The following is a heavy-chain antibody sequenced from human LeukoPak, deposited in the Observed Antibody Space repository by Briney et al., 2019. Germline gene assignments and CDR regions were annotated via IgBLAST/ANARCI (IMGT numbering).Heavy chain of an antibody. CDR1: GGSISSSSYY. V-gene: IGHV4-39*01. CDR3: ASDRSGLSFCF. CDR2: VYYSGST. Sequence: PSETLSLTCTVSGGSISSSSYYWGWIRQPPGKGLEWIGSVYYSGSTYYNSSLQSRITISVDTSKNQFSLKLTSVTAADTAVYYCASDRSGLSFCFWGQGTLVTVSS. J-gene: IGHJ4*02. D-gene: IGHD3-22*01.